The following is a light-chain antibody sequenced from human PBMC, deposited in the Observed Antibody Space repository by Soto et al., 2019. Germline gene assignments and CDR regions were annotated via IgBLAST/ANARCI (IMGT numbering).Light chain of an antibody. J-gene: IGLJ2*01. V-gene: IGLV2-14*01. CDR1: SSDIGNYNY. CDR2: EVS. CDR3: SSYTNSNTYVI. Sequence: QSVLTQPASVSGSPGQSITISCTGTSSDIGNYNYVSWYQQHPGKAPKLMIYEVSYRPSGVSNRFSGSKSGNTASLTISGLQAEDEADYYCSSYTNSNTYVIFGGGTKLTVL.